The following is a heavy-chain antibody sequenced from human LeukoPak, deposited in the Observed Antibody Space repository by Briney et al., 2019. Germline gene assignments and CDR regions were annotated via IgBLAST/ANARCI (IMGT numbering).Heavy chain of an antibody. J-gene: IGHJ4*02. D-gene: IGHD3-10*01. CDR2: ISYDGSNK. V-gene: IGHV3-30*18. CDR3: AKAYGSGSYYAPVDY. Sequence: GGSLRLSCAASGFTFSSYGMHWVRQAPGKGLEWVAVISYDGSNKYYADSVKGRFTISRDNSKNTLYLQMNSLRAEDTAVYYCAKAYGSGSYYAPVDYWAREPWSPSPQ. CDR1: GFTFSSYG.